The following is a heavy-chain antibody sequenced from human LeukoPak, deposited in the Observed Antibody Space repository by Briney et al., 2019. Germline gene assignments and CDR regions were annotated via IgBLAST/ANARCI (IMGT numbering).Heavy chain of an antibody. Sequence: SGGSLRLSCAASGFTFSSYAMSWVRQAPGKGLEWVSAISGSGGSTYYADSVKGRFTISRDNSKNTLYLQMNSLRAEDTAVYYCAKDVGGYYDSSGSYSGDAFDIWGQGTMVTVSS. CDR3: AKDVGGYYDSSGSYSGDAFDI. V-gene: IGHV3-23*01. J-gene: IGHJ3*02. CDR2: ISGSGGST. CDR1: GFTFSSYA. D-gene: IGHD3-22*01.